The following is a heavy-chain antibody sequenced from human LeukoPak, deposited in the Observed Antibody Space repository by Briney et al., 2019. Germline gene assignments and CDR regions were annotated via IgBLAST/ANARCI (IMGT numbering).Heavy chain of an antibody. CDR3: ARDNSVEDTAWWFDP. Sequence: GSSVKVSCKASGATFCTSAISWVRQAPGQGLEWRGIINTSGVSTSYAQKFQGRVTMTRDMSTSTDYMELSSLRSEDTAVYYCARDNSVEDTAWWFDPWVQGTMVSVCS. J-gene: IGHJ5*02. CDR2: INTSGVST. D-gene: IGHD4-23*01. CDR1: GATFCTSA. V-gene: IGHV1-46*01.